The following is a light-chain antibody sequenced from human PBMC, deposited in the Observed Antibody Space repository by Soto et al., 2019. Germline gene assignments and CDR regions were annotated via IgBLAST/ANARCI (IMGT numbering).Light chain of an antibody. CDR1: QGISSY. J-gene: IGKJ2*01. CDR2: AAS. V-gene: IGKV1-9*01. CDR3: QQTYRPSYT. Sequence: IQLTQSPSSLSASVGDRVTITCRASQGISSYLAWYQQKPGKAPKLLIYAASTLQGGVPSRFSGSGSGTDFTLTISSLQPEDFATYFCQQTYRPSYTFAQGTRLQIK.